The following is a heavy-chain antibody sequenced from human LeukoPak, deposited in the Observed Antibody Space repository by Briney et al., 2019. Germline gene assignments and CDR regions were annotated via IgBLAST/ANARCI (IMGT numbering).Heavy chain of an antibody. CDR3: ARDDPWGTGINYYYYGMDV. D-gene: IGHD7-27*01. J-gene: IGHJ6*02. V-gene: IGHV3-7*03. CDR1: GFTFSSYW. Sequence: GGSLRLSCAASGFTFSSYWMTWVRQAPGKGLEWVANIHRDGSEKYYVDSVKGRFTISRDNTKNSLYLQMHSLRAEDTAVYYCARDDPWGTGINYYYYGMDVWGQGTTVTVSS. CDR2: IHRDGSEK.